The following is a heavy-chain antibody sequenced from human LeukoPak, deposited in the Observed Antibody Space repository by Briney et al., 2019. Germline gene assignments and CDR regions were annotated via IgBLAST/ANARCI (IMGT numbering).Heavy chain of an antibody. CDR3: AAVLFGYGPGDY. Sequence: GASVKVPCKASGFTFTSSAMQWVRQARGQRLEWIGWIVVGSGNTNYAQKFQERVTITRDMSTSTAYMELSSLRSEDTAVYYCAAVLFGYGPGDYWGQGTLVTVSS. D-gene: IGHD3-10*02. V-gene: IGHV1-58*02. J-gene: IGHJ4*02. CDR1: GFTFTSSA. CDR2: IVVGSGNT.